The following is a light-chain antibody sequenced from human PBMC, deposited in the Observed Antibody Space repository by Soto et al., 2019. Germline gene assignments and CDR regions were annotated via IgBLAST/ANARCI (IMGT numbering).Light chain of an antibody. V-gene: IGKV1-5*03. CDR1: QSISSW. Sequence: DIQMTQSPSTLSASVGDRFTITCRASQSISSWLEWYQQKPGKAPKLLXYKASSLESGVPSRFRGSGSGTDFTLTISSLQPEDFATYYCLQNYNYPRTFGQGTRLEIK. J-gene: IGKJ5*01. CDR3: LQNYNYPRT. CDR2: KAS.